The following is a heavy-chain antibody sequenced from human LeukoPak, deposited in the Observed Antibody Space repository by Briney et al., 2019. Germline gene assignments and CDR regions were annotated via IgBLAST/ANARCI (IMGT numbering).Heavy chain of an antibody. CDR3: VRDYSNFVQGD. J-gene: IGHJ4*02. V-gene: IGHV4-39*02. CDR1: GDSISSSHYY. D-gene: IGHD4-11*01. CDR2: IYSGGET. Sequence: SETLSLTCTVSGDSISSSHYYWGWIRESPGKGLEWIGSIYSGGETHYNPSLNSRVTIFLDTSKNRFSLNLISVTATDTAVYYCVRDYSNFVQGDWGQGTLVTVSS.